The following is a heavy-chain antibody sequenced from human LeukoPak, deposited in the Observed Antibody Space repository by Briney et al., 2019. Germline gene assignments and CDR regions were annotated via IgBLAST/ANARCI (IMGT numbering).Heavy chain of an antibody. CDR1: GFTFNGYW. CDR2: INSDGSGT. V-gene: IGHV3-74*01. J-gene: IGHJ3*02. D-gene: IGHD2-8*01. CDR3: ARDRLTNDAFDI. Sequence: GGSLRLSCAASGFTFNGYWMHWVRQAPGKGPVWVSRINSDGSGTSDADFVKGRFTISRDNSKNTLYLQMNSLRAEDTAMYYCARDRLTNDAFDIWGQGTMVTVSS.